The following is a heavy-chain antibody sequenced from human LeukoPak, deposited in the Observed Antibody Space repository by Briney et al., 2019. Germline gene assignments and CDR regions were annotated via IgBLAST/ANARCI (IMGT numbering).Heavy chain of an antibody. J-gene: IGHJ6*03. Sequence: GGPLRLSCAGSGFTFSSYSMNWVRQAPGKGLEWVSYISSSSTTIYYADSVKGRFTISRDNAKNSLYLQMNSLRAEDTAVYYCARDRCSGGRCYSLSVGYMDVWGKGTTVTVSS. CDR2: ISSSSTTI. D-gene: IGHD2-15*01. CDR3: ARDRCSGGRCYSLSVGYMDV. V-gene: IGHV3-48*01. CDR1: GFTFSSYS.